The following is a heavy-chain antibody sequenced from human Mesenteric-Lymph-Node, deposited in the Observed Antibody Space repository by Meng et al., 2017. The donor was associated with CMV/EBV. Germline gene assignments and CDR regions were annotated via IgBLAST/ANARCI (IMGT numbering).Heavy chain of an antibody. Sequence: QGQLPQGVTGLVKPSETLSVTCAVYGGSFSGYYWNWIRQSPEKGLEWIGEINHSGSTTYNPSFTSRIIISVDTSTNQISLNMSSVTAADTAVYYCARGSSYDILTGYFDYWGQGALVTVSS. CDR1: GGSFSGYY. V-gene: IGHV4-34*01. D-gene: IGHD3-9*01. CDR3: ARGSSYDILTGYFDY. J-gene: IGHJ4*02. CDR2: INHSGST.